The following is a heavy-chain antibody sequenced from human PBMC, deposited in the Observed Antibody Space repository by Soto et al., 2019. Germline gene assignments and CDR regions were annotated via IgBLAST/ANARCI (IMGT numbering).Heavy chain of an antibody. Sequence: EVQLVQSGAEVKKPGESLRISCKGSGYSFTSYWISWVRQMPGKGLEWMGRIDPSDSYTNYSPSFQGHVTISADKSIXTAYLQWSSLKASDTAMYYCARHLITMVRGVIRYYGMDVWGQXTTVXXXS. CDR3: ARHLITMVRGVIRYYGMDV. CDR1: GYSFTSYW. D-gene: IGHD3-10*01. CDR2: IDPSDSYT. V-gene: IGHV5-10-1*01. J-gene: IGHJ6*02.